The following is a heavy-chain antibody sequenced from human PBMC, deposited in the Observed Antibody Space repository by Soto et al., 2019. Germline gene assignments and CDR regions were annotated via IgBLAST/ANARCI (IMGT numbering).Heavy chain of an antibody. CDR1: GYTFTRNS. V-gene: IGHV1-18*04. CDR2: ISTNNGNT. CDR3: ARGGVYAVDR. D-gene: IGHD4-17*01. J-gene: IGHJ5*02. Sequence: QIQLVQSGGELRKPGASVKVSCKTSGYTFTRNSISWVRQAPGQGLEWMGWISTNNGNTEFAQKFQGRVTLTTDTSTITAYMELTSLRSDDTAIYYCARGGVYAVDRWGQGTLVTVSS.